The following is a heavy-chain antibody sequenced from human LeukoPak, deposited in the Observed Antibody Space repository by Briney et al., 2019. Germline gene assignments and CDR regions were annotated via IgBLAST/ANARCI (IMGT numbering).Heavy chain of an antibody. J-gene: IGHJ4*02. CDR1: GFTFSSYS. D-gene: IGHD2-2*01. CDR3: VSDPDALDF. Sequence: PGGSLRLSCAASGFTFSSYSMNWVRRAPGKGLEWVSYVSKITHRKLYADSVRGRFTISRDDATNSLYLPMDSLRVEDTAVYYCVSDPDALDFWGRGTQVIVSS. V-gene: IGHV3-48*01. CDR2: VSKITHRK.